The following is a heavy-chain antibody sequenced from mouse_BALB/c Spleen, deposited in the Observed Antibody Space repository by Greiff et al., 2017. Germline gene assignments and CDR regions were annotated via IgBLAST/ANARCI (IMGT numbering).Heavy chain of an antibody. CDR3: AATYYYAMDY. CDR1: GFTFSSYT. J-gene: IGHJ4*01. CDR2: ISNGGGST. Sequence: EVKLMESGGGLVQPGGSLKLSCAASGFTFSSYTMSWVRQTPEKRLEWVAYISNGGGSTYYPDTVKGRFTISRDNAKNTLYLQMSSLKSEETDMYYCAATYYYAMDYWGQGTSVTVSS. V-gene: IGHV5-12-2*01.